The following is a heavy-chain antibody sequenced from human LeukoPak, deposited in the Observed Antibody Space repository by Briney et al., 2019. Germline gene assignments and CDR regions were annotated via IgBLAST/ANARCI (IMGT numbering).Heavy chain of an antibody. D-gene: IGHD3-3*01. Sequence: GRSLRLSCAASGFTFSSYAMHWVRQAPGKGLEWVAVISYDGSNKYYAGSVKGRFTISRDNSKNTLYLQMNSLRAEDTAVYYCARAGRFLEWLFPFLDYWGQGTLVTVSS. CDR1: GFTFSSYA. V-gene: IGHV3-30-3*01. CDR3: ARAGRFLEWLFPFLDY. J-gene: IGHJ4*02. CDR2: ISYDGSNK.